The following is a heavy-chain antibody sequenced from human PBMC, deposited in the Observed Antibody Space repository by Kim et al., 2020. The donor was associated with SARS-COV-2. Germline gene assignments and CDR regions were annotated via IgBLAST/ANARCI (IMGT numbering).Heavy chain of an antibody. J-gene: IGHJ4*02. Sequence: SETLSLTCAVYGGSFSGYYWSWIRQPPGKGLEWIGEINHSGSTNYNPSLKSRVTISVDTSKNQFSLKLSSVTAADTAVYYCARGFRAAVFDYWGQGTLVTVSS. CDR1: GGSFSGYY. CDR2: INHSGST. CDR3: ARGFRAAVFDY. D-gene: IGHD6-13*01. V-gene: IGHV4-34*01.